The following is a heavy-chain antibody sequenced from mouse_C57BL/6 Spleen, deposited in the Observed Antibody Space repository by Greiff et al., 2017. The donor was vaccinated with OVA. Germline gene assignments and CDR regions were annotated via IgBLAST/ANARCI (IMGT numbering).Heavy chain of an antibody. J-gene: IGHJ4*01. D-gene: IGHD1-1*01. CDR1: GYTFTSYW. Sequence: QVQLQQPGAELVRPGSSVKLSCKASGYTFTSYWMDWVKQRPGQGLEWIGNIYPSDSETHYNQKFKDKATLTVDKSSSTAYMQLSSLTSEDSAVYYCARSRPLLRAYAMDYWGQGTSVTVSS. CDR3: ARSRPLLRAYAMDY. CDR2: IYPSDSET. V-gene: IGHV1-61*01.